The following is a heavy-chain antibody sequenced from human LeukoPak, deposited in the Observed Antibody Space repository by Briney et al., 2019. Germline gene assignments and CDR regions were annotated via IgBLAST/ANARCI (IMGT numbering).Heavy chain of an antibody. J-gene: IGHJ3*02. CDR3: ARDSADYDSSDDAFDI. V-gene: IGHV1-46*01. CDR2: INPSGGST. CDR1: GYTFTSYY. D-gene: IGHD3-22*01. Sequence: ASVKVSCKASGYTFTSYYMHWVRQAPGQGLEWMGIINPSGGSTSYAQKFQGRVTMTRDTSTSTVYMELSSLRSEDAAVYYCARDSADYDSSDDAFDIWGQGTMVTVSS.